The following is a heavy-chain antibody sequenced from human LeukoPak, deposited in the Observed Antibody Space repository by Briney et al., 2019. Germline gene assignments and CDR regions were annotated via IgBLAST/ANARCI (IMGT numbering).Heavy chain of an antibody. D-gene: IGHD6-13*01. CDR3: SAAVGTDFYDYGMDV. V-gene: IGHV3-73*01. CDR2: IKSKANTYAT. J-gene: IGHJ6*02. Sequence: PGGSLRLSCAASGFTFSGSAMLWARQPSGKALEWVDRIKSKANTYATAYAASVKGRFTISRDDSKNTAYLQLNSLKTEDTAVYYCSAAVGTDFYDYGMDVWGQGTTVTVSS. CDR1: GFTFSGSA.